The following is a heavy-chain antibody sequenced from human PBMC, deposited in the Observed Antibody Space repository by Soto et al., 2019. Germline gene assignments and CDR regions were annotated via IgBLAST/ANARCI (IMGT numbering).Heavy chain of an antibody. V-gene: IGHV4-30-2*01. CDR3: ARVPGP. CDR2: I. Sequence: PSETLSLTCAVSGGSISSGGYSWSWIRQPPGKGLEWIGYIYYNPSLKSRVTISVDRSKNQFSLKLSSVTAADTAVYYCARVPGPWGQGTLVTVSS. J-gene: IGHJ5*02. CDR1: GGSISSGGYS.